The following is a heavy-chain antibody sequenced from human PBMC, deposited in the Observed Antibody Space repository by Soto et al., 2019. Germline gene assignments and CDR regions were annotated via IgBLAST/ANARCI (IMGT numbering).Heavy chain of an antibody. CDR1: GFTFSSYG. Sequence: VASLRLSCAGAGFTFSSYGMHWVRQAPGKGLEWVAVISYDGSNKYYADSVKGRFTISRDNSKNTLYLQMNSLRAEGTAVYYCAKAGSYARYYYYGMDVWGQGTTVTVSS. CDR3: AKAGSYARYYYYGMDV. D-gene: IGHD1-26*01. V-gene: IGHV3-30*18. CDR2: ISYDGSNK. J-gene: IGHJ6*02.